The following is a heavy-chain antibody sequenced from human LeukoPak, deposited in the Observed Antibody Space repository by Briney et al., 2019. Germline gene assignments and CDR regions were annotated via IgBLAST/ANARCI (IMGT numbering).Heavy chain of an antibody. CDR2: INHNGNVN. J-gene: IGHJ6*02. CDR3: ARGGGLDV. D-gene: IGHD3-16*01. Sequence: GGSLRLSCAASGFTFSSYWMNWARQAPGKGLEWVASINHNGNVNYYVASVKGRFTISRDNAKNTLYLQMSNLRAEDTAVYFCARGGGLDVWGQGATVTVSS. CDR1: GFTFSSYW. V-gene: IGHV3-7*03.